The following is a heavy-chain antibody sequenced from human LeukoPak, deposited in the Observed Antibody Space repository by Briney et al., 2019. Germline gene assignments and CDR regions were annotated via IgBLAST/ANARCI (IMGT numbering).Heavy chain of an antibody. Sequence: ASVKVSCKASGGTFSSYAISWVRQAPGQGLEWMGRIIPIFGTANYAQKFQGRVTMTRNTSISTAYMELSSLRSEDTAVYYCARGRKGSTIFGVVITELYYYYMDVWGKGTTVTVSS. CDR1: GGTFSSYA. CDR2: IIPIFGTA. J-gene: IGHJ6*03. D-gene: IGHD3-3*01. CDR3: ARGRKGSTIFGVVITELYYYYMDV. V-gene: IGHV1-69*05.